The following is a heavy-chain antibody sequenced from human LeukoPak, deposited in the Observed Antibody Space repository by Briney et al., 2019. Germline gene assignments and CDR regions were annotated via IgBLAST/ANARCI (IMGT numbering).Heavy chain of an antibody. D-gene: IGHD1-20*01. V-gene: IGHV3-74*01. CDR1: EFTFSNHW. CDR3: ARGQGDITGDINWFDP. CDR2: VNTDGSST. J-gene: IGHJ5*02. Sequence: GGSLRLSCAASEFTFSNHWMHWVRQAPGKGLVWVSRVNTDGSSTIYADSVKGRFTISRDNAKNTLYLQMNSLRAEDTAVYYCARGQGDITGDINWFDPWGQGTLVTVSS.